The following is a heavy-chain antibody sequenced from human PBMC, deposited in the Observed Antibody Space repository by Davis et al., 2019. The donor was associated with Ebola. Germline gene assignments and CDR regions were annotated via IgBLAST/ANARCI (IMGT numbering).Heavy chain of an antibody. CDR3: AKARRGELDY. J-gene: IGHJ4*02. D-gene: IGHD3-16*01. V-gene: IGHV3-30-3*01. CDR1: GFTFSSYA. CDR2: ISYDGSNK. Sequence: PGGSLRLSCAASGFTFSSYAMHWVRQAPGKGLEWVAVISYDGSNKYYADSVKGRFTISRDNSKNTLYLQMNSLRAEDTAVYYCAKARRGELDYWGQGTLVTVSS.